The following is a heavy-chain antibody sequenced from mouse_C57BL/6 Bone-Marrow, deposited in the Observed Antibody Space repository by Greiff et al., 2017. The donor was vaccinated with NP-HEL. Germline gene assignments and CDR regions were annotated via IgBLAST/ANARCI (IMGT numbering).Heavy chain of an antibody. J-gene: IGHJ2*01. CDR3: ARPYGSS. D-gene: IGHD1-1*01. Sequence: VKLMESGPELVKPGASVKISCKASGYAFSSSWMNWVKQRPGKGLEWIGRIYPGDGDTNYNGKFKGKATLTADKSSSTAYMQLSSLTSEDSAVYFCARPYGSSWGQGTTLTVSS. CDR1: GYAFSSSW. V-gene: IGHV1-82*01. CDR2: IYPGDGDT.